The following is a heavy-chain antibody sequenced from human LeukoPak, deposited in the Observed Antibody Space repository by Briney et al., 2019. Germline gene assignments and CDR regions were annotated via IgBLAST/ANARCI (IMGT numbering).Heavy chain of an antibody. CDR2: IYYSGST. J-gene: IGHJ6*02. CDR1: GGSISSSSYY. Sequence: PSETLSLTCTVSGGSISSSSYYWGWIRQPPGKGLEWIGSIYYSGSTYYNPSLKNRVTISVDTSKNQFSLKLSSVTAADTAVYYCASIGGEPRYYDILTGYYDNYGMDVWGQGTTVTVSS. D-gene: IGHD3-9*01. V-gene: IGHV4-39*07. CDR3: ASIGGEPRYYDILTGYYDNYGMDV.